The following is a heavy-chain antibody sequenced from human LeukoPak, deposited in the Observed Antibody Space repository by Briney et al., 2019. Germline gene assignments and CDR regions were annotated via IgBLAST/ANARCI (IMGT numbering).Heavy chain of an antibody. CDR3: ARVGDSSGYEP. D-gene: IGHD3-22*01. CDR2: MNSSDTTI. V-gene: IGHV3-48*01. CDR1: GFTFSSYR. J-gene: IGHJ5*02. Sequence: GSLRLSCAASGFTFSSYRMNWVRQAPGKGLEWVSYMNSSDTTIYYADSVKGRFTISRDNSKNTLYLQMNSLRAEDTAVYYCARVGDSSGYEPWGQGTLVTVSS.